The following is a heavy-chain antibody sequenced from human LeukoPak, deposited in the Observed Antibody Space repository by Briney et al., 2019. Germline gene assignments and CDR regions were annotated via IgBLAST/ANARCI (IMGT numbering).Heavy chain of an antibody. J-gene: IGHJ6*03. Sequence: SETLSLTCTVSRGSISSGNYYWSWIRQPAGKGLEWIGRFHTRGSTNYNPSLKSRVIISVDTSKNQFSLKLNSVTAADTAVYYCARVATTPYYYMDVWGKGTTVTVSS. CDR2: FHTRGST. V-gene: IGHV4-61*02. D-gene: IGHD5-12*01. CDR3: ARVATTPYYYMDV. CDR1: RGSISSGNYY.